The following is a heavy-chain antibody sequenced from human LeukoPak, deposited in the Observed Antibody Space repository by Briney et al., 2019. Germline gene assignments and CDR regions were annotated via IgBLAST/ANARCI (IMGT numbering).Heavy chain of an antibody. CDR1: GGSIRSFY. CDR3: ARERTTGREFDY. V-gene: IGHV4-59*01. Sequence: PSEALSLTCTVSGGSIRSFYWSWIRQPPGKGLEWIGYIHYSGSTKYNPSLKSRVTISLDTSKNYFSLKLSPVTAADTAVYYCARERTTGREFDYWGQGTLVTVSS. CDR2: IHYSGST. D-gene: IGHD4-11*01. J-gene: IGHJ4*02.